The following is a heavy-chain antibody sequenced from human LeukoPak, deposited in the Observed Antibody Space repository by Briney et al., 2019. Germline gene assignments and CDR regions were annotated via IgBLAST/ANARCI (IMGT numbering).Heavy chain of an antibody. D-gene: IGHD2-2*01. CDR1: GFTFRNYA. V-gene: IGHV3-23*01. CDR2: ISSGGGST. J-gene: IGHJ4*02. Sequence: GGSLRLSCVASGFTFRNYAMSWVRQAPGKGLEWVSSISSGGGSTYYADSVKGRFTVSSDNSKSTLFLQMISLRAEDTAMYYCAKNDYCDSTSCPPDYWGQGTLVTVSS. CDR3: AKNDYCDSTSCPPDY.